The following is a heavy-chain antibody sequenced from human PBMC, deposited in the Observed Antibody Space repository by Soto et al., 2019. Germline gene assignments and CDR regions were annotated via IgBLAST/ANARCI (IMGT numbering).Heavy chain of an antibody. CDR1: GCSVSNKTYY. V-gene: IGHV4-61*01. D-gene: IGHD3-22*01. CDR2: ISSSWNT. Sequence: PSETLSLTCSVSGCSVSNKTYYWSWIRHPPGKGLYCIGYISSSWNTNYNPSLKSRVSISVDTSKNQFSLNLTSVTAADTAVYYCARAPMVLTRSYFDSWGQGTPVTVSS. CDR3: ARAPMVLTRSYFDS. J-gene: IGHJ4*02.